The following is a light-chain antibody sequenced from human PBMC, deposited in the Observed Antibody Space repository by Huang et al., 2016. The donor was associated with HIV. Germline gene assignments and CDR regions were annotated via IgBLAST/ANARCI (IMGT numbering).Light chain of an antibody. CDR2: GAS. Sequence: ERVMTQSPATLSVAPGERVTRSCRASHSVSSNLAWYQQKPGQAPRLLIHGASTRATGIPARFSGSGSGTEFTLAISSLQSEDSGVYFCQQYDNWPLTFGQGTRLEIK. J-gene: IGKJ5*01. CDR3: QQYDNWPLT. V-gene: IGKV3-15*01. CDR1: HSVSSN.